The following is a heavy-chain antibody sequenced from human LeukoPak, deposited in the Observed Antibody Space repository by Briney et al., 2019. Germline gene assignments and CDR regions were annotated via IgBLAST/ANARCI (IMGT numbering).Heavy chain of an antibody. J-gene: IGHJ4*02. CDR2: ISTSSSYI. V-gene: IGHV3-21*04. Sequence: GGSLRLSCAASGFTFSSYTMNWVRQAPGKGLEWVSFISTSSSYIYYADSVKGRFTISRDNARNSLYLQMNSLRAEDTALYHCARGYSGYEDYWGQGTLVTVSS. D-gene: IGHD5-12*01. CDR1: GFTFSSYT. CDR3: ARGYSGYEDY.